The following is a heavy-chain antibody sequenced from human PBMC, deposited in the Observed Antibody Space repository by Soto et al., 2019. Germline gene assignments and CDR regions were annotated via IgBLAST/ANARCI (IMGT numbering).Heavy chain of an antibody. J-gene: IGHJ5*02. V-gene: IGHV4-59*01. Sequence: SETLSLTCTVSGGSISTYYWSWVRQPPGKGLEWIGYIHYSGSTYFNPSLKSRVTMSLDMSSNQLSLHLRSVTAADTAVYYCARESAGSHKNNWFDPWGQGTLVTVSS. CDR1: GGSISTYY. D-gene: IGHD3-10*01. CDR2: IHYSGST. CDR3: ARESAGSHKNNWFDP.